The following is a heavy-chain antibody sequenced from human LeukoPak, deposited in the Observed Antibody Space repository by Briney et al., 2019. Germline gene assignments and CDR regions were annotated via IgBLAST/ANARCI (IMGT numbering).Heavy chain of an antibody. CDR3: ARPRGAARPGDYFDY. CDR1: GYSFTSYW. J-gene: IGHJ4*02. V-gene: IGHV5-51*01. CDR2: IYPGDSDT. D-gene: IGHD6-6*01. Sequence: GESLKISCKGSGYSFTSYWIGWVRQMPGKGLEWMGIIYPGDSDTRYSPSFQGQVTISADKSISTAYLQWSSLKASDTAMYYCARPRGAARPGDYFDYWGQGTLVTVSS.